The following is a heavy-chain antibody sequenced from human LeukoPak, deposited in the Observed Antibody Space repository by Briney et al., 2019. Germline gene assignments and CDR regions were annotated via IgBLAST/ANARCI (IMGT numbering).Heavy chain of an antibody. J-gene: IGHJ5*02. CDR3: AKDGGGQWLVPPGWFDP. V-gene: IGHV3-23*01. Sequence: PGGSLRLSCAASGFFFTSYAMTWVRQTPGKGLEWVATISGSGRRTSYEDRVQGRFTISRDNSKETVYLQMDSLRDDDTAVYYCAKDGGGQWLVPPGWFDPGAREPRVPVPS. CDR1: GFFFTSYA. D-gene: IGHD6-19*01. CDR2: ISGSGRRT.